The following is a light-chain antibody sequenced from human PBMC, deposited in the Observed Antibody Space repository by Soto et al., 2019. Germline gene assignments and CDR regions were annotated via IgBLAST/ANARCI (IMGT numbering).Light chain of an antibody. V-gene: IGKV1-5*01. CDR3: LQHHSYGWS. CDR2: DAS. J-gene: IGKJ1*01. Sequence: IQMTQFPSTRSASVGDRVTITCRTGQGISRWLEWYQQKPGEAPKLLIYDASTLETGVPSRFSGSGSGTEFTLTISSLQPEDFATYYSLQHHSYGWSFGQGTKVDIK. CDR1: QGISRW.